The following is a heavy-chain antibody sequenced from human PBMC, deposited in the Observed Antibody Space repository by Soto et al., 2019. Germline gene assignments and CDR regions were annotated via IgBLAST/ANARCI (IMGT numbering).Heavy chain of an antibody. CDR2: IKQDGSEK. V-gene: IGHV3-7*01. CDR3: ARERSGTYKTFDY. CDR1: GFTFSDYW. Sequence: SGGSLRLSCAASGFTFSDYWMSWVRQTPGKGLEWVANIKQDGSEKYYVDSVKGRFAISRDNAKNSLYLQMNSLTAEDTGLYYCARERSGTYKTFDYWGQGTQVTVSS. D-gene: IGHD1-26*01. J-gene: IGHJ4*02.